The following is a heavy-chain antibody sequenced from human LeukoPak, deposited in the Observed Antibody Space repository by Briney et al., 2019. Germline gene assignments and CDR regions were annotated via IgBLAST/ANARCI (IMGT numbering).Heavy chain of an antibody. Sequence: SVKVSCKASGGTFDSYAISWVRQAPGRGLEWMAGIIPIFGTPIYAQRFQGRVTITADKSTSTAYMELRSLRSEDTAVYYCARAHNWEGPKGDWGQGTMVIVSS. CDR2: IIPIFGTP. CDR3: ARAHNWEGPKGD. D-gene: IGHD1-20*01. V-gene: IGHV1-69*06. CDR1: GGTFDSYA. J-gene: IGHJ3*01.